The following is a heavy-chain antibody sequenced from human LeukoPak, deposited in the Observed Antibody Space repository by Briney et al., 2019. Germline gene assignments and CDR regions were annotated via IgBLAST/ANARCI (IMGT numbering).Heavy chain of an antibody. J-gene: IGHJ6*03. CDR2: INTNTGNP. V-gene: IGHV7-4-1*02. CDR1: GYTFTSYA. Sequence: VASVKVSCKASGYTFTSYAMNWVRQAPGQGLERMGWINTNTGNPTYAQGFTGRFVFSLDTSVSTAYLQISSLKAEDTAVYYCARVVTNYYYYYMDVWGKGTTVTVSS. D-gene: IGHD2-21*02. CDR3: ARVVTNYYYYYMDV.